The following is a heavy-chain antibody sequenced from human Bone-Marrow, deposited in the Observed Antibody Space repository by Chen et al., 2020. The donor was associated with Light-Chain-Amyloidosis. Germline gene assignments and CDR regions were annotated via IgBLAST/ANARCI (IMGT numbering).Heavy chain of an antibody. CDR1: GFTFSSFA. V-gene: IGHV3-30*04. D-gene: IGHD3-3*01. CDR2: ISSDANYK. CDR3: ARVPRADFWSGLVDY. Sequence: QVQLVESGGGVVQPGRSLRLSCAASGFTFSSFAIHWVRQAPGKGLEWVAVISSDANYKYYADSVKGRFTISRDNSKNTLYLQMNSLVTEDTAVYYCARVPRADFWSGLVDYWGQGALVTVSS. J-gene: IGHJ4*02.